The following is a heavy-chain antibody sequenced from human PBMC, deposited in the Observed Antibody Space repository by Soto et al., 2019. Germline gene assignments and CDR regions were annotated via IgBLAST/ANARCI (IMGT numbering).Heavy chain of an antibody. CDR1: GGSISSYY. J-gene: IGHJ3*02. D-gene: IGHD5-12*01. V-gene: IGHV4-59*01. CDR3: GREGFRATGDAFDI. Sequence: PSETLSLTCTFSGGSISSYYWSWIRQPPGKGLEWIGYIYYSGSTNYNPSLKSRVTISVDTSKNQFSLKLSSVTAADTAVYYCGREGFRATGDAFDIWGQGTMVTVSS. CDR2: IYYSGST.